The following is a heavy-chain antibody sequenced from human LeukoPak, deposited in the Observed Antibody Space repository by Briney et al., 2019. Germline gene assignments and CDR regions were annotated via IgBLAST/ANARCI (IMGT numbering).Heavy chain of an antibody. CDR3: ARPAGIYDILTGYFPYYGMDV. CDR1: GGSISSSSYY. J-gene: IGHJ6*02. CDR2: IYYSGST. V-gene: IGHV4-39*01. Sequence: SETLSLNCTVSGGSISSSSYYWGWIRQPPGKGLEWIGGIYYSGSTYYNPSLKSRVTISVDTSKNQFSLKLSSVTAADTAVYYCARPAGIYDILTGYFPYYGMDVWGQGTTVTVSS. D-gene: IGHD3-9*01.